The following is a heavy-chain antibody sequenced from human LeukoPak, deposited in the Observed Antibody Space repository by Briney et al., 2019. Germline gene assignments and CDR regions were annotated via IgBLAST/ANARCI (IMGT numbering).Heavy chain of an antibody. V-gene: IGHV4-30-2*01. Sequence: SETLSLTCAVSGGSISSGGYSWSWIRQPPGKGLEWIGYIYHSGSTYYNPSLKSRVTISVDRSKNQFSLKLSSVTAADTAVYYCARGAYGDYAAWYFDLWGRGTLVTVSS. CDR2: IYHSGST. J-gene: IGHJ2*01. D-gene: IGHD4-17*01. CDR1: GGSISSGGYS. CDR3: ARGAYGDYAAWYFDL.